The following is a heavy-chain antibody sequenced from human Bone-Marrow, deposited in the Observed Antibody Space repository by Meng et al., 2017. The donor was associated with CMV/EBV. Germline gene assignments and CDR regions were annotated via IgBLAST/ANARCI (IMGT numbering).Heavy chain of an antibody. CDR1: GYSVSSNSAA. CDR2: TYYRSKWYN. D-gene: IGHD3-22*01. J-gene: IGHJ4*02. V-gene: IGHV6-1*01. CDR3: ARAVDDYDSSGYYYWD. Sequence: SCAISGYSVSSNSAAWNWIRQSPSRGLEWLGRTYYRSKWYNDYAVSVKSRITINPDTSKNQFSLQLNSVTPEDTAVYYCARAVDDYDSSGYYYWDWGQGTLVTVSS.